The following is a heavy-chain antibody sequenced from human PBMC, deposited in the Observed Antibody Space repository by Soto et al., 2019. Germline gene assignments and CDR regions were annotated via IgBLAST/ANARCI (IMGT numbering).Heavy chain of an antibody. Sequence: EVQLVESGGHLVQPGRSLRLSCAASGFTFGDYAMHWVRQAPGKGLEWISRINEHSGSLDYADSVKGRFTISKDNAKNSLYLQMNSLRIEDTALYYCAKDANWSLDFWGQGTLVTVSS. J-gene: IGHJ4*02. D-gene: IGHD1-20*01. V-gene: IGHV3-9*01. CDR2: INEHSGSL. CDR3: AKDANWSLDF. CDR1: GFTFGDYA.